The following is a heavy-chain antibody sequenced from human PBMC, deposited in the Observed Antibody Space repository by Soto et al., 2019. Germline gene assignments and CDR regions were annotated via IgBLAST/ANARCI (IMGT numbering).Heavy chain of an antibody. CDR2: ISAYNGNT. V-gene: IGHV1-18*04. J-gene: IGHJ5*02. D-gene: IGHD3-22*01. CDR1: GHTFTSDG. Sequence: ASVKFSCRASGHTFTSDGISLVRQAPGQGLDWMGWISAYNGNTNYAQKLQGRVTMTTDTSTSTAYMELRSLRSDDTGVYYCARDLGYYDSSGYYLEPWFDPWGQGTLVTVSS. CDR3: ARDLGYYDSSGYYLEPWFDP.